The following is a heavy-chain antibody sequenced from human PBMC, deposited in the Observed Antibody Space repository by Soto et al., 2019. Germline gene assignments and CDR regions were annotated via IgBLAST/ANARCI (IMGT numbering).Heavy chain of an antibody. Sequence: LRLSCAASGITFRSYSMSWVRQAPGKGLEWVASITSDSSDIYYEDSVKGRFTISRDNGENSLYLQMTSLGAEDTGVYYCATTYCSGGYCFSSEYWGQGVLVTVSS. CDR3: ATTYCSGGYCFSSEY. D-gene: IGHD2-15*01. CDR2: ITSDSSDI. V-gene: IGHV3-21*01. CDR1: GITFRSYS. J-gene: IGHJ4*02.